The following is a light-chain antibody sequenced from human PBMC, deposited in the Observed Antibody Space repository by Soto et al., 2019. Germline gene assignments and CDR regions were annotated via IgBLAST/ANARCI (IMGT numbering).Light chain of an antibody. CDR3: QQYHRYFPT. V-gene: IGKV1-5*03. CDR2: KAS. CDR1: QNINIW. Sequence: DIQMPQSPSTLYASVGDSITITCRASQNINIWLDWYQHRPGKAPNLLIYKASTLDSGVPSRFSGSGSGTEFTLTISSLQPDDFATYYCQQYHRYFPTFGQGTKLEI. J-gene: IGKJ2*01.